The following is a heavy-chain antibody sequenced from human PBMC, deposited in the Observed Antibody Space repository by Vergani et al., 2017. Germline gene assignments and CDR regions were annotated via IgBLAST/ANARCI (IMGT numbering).Heavy chain of an antibody. J-gene: IGHJ4*02. V-gene: IGHV3-23*01. D-gene: IGHD6-19*01. CDR3: AKDGPGAVAGYXLDY. CDR2: IRGSGGSK. CDR1: GFTFSSYA. Sequence: EVQLLESGGGLVQPGGSLRLSCAASGFTFSSYAMSWVRQAPGKGVVLFAAIRGSGGSKYYADYVKGRFTISSDNSKYALYLQMNSLRAEDTAVYYCAKDGPGAVAGYXLDYWGQGTLVTVSS.